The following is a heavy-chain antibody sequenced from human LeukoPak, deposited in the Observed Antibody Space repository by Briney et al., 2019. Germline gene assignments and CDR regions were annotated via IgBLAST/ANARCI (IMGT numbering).Heavy chain of an antibody. CDR1: GFTFSSYA. D-gene: IGHD3-10*01. CDR3: AGGYGYFDY. V-gene: IGHV3-23*01. CDR2: ISGSGGST. Sequence: GGSLRLSCAASGFTFSSYAMSWVRQAPGKGLEWVSAISGSGGSTYYADSVKGQFTISRDNFKNTLYLQMNSLRAEDTAVYYCAGGYGYFDYWGQGTLVTVSS. J-gene: IGHJ4*02.